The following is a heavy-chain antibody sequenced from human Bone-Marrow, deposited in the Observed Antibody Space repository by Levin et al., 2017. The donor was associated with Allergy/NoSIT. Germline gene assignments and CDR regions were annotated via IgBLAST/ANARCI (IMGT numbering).Heavy chain of an antibody. CDR2: MYYSESA. J-gene: IGHJ6*02. D-gene: IGHD6-19*01. Sequence: SETLSLTCTVSGGSISSYYWSWLRQSPEKGLEWIGYMYYSESANYNPSLKSRVTISIDTSKNQLSLKLSSVTAADTAVYYCARDGTRYSSRGGTMHYYFHGMDVWGQGTTVIVSS. CDR1: GGSISSYY. V-gene: IGHV4-59*01. CDR3: ARDGTRYSSRGGTMHYYFHGMDV.